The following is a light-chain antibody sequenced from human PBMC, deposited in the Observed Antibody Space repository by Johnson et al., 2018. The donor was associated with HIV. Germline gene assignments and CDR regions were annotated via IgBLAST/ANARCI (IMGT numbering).Light chain of an antibody. V-gene: IGLV1-51*02. J-gene: IGLJ1*01. CDR2: EDT. Sequence: QSVLTQPPSVSAAPGQKVTISCSGSSSDMGNYAVSWYQQLPGTAPKLLIYEDTRRPSGIPDRFSGSKSGTSATLGITGLQTGDEGDYYCGTWDGSLSAGAVFGTGTKVTV. CDR1: SSDMGNYA. CDR3: GTWDGSLSAGAV.